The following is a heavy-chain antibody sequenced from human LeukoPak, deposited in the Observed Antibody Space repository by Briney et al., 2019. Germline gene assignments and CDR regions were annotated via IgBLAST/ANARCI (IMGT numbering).Heavy chain of an antibody. D-gene: IGHD6-19*01. Sequence: PSETLSLTCTVSGGSISSSSYYWGWIRQPPGKGLEWIGSIYYSGSTYYNTSLKSRVTISVDTSKNQFSLKLSSVTAADTAVYYCARDQGSGWYQNAFDIWGQGTMVTVSS. CDR1: GGSISSSSYY. CDR3: ARDQGSGWYQNAFDI. CDR2: IYYSGST. J-gene: IGHJ3*02. V-gene: IGHV4-39*07.